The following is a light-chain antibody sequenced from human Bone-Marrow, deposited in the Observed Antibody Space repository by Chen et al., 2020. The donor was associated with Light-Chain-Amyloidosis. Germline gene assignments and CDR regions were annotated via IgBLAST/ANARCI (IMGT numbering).Light chain of an antibody. V-gene: IGKV1-5*03. CDR1: RNIGTW. Sequence: PLTQSPSTLSASLGDTVTITCRASRNIGTWLAWFQQKPGEAPNLLIYRATILGDGVRSRFRGSVSGTEFTLTISSLQPGDFATYYCHQYEYYKWTFGQGTTV. CDR2: RAT. CDR3: HQYEYYKWT. J-gene: IGKJ1*01.